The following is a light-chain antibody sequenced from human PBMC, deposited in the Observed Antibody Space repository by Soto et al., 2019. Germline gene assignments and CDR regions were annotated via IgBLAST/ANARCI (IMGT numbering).Light chain of an antibody. CDR3: SSYTPRTTQV. V-gene: IGLV2-14*01. J-gene: IGLJ2*01. Sequence: QSALTQPASVSGSPGQSITISCTGTSSDVGSYNYVSWYQQHPGKAPKLMIYEVRNRPSGVSDRFSGSKSGKTASLTIFGLQAEDEAHYYCSSYTPRTTQVFGGGTKLTVL. CDR1: SSDVGSYNY. CDR2: EVR.